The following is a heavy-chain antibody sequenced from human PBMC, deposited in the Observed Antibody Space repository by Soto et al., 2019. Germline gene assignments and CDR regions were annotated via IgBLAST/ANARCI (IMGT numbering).Heavy chain of an antibody. D-gene: IGHD2-15*01. CDR3: SRRECSGADCYSRCYFGL. V-gene: IGHV2-5*02. J-gene: IGHJ2*01. Sequence: QITLKESGPTLVKPTQTLTLTCTFSGFSLTTGGVAVGWIRQPPGKALEWLALIYWDDDKRYSPSLKSRLSIAKDTSKNQVVLTRTTMDPVDTATYYCSRRECSGADCYSRCYFGLWFRGSLATVSS. CDR1: GFSLTTGGVA. CDR2: IYWDDDK.